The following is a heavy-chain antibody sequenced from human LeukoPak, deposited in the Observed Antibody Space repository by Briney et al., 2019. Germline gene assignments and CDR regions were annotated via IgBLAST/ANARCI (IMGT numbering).Heavy chain of an antibody. CDR3: GNAGVASKCSRYFDS. CDR1: GSTLSTGYYY. J-gene: IGHJ4*02. D-gene: IGHD2-15*01. Sequence: SQTLSLTCLVSGSTLSTGYYYWSWIRQPPGKGLEWIGYIHYSGSTYYNPSLKSRVTIPVDPFKKQFFLKLSPVTAADTAVYYCGNAGVASKCSRYFDSWGQGTLVTVSS. CDR2: IHYSGST. V-gene: IGHV4-31*03.